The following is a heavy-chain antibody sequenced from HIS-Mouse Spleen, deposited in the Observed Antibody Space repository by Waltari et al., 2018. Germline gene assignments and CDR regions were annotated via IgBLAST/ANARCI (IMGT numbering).Heavy chain of an antibody. CDR3: AAWDWNYAFDI. CDR2: IVVGSGNT. CDR1: GFTFTSSA. Sequence: QMQLVQSGPEVKKPGTSVKVSCKASGFTFTSSAIQWVRQARGQRLEWIGWIVVGSGNTNYAQKFQERVTITRDMSTSTAYMELSSLRSEDTAVYYCAAWDWNYAFDIWGQGTMVTVSS. J-gene: IGHJ3*02. D-gene: IGHD1-7*01. V-gene: IGHV1-58*02.